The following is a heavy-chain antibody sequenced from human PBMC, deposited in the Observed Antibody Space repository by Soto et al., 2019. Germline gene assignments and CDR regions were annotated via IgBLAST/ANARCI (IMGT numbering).Heavy chain of an antibody. CDR1: GDSISSGDNY. J-gene: IGHJ4*02. D-gene: IGHD3-16*01. Sequence: SETLSLTCTVSGDSISSGDNYWSWIRQPPGKGLEWIGYIYYSGRSYYKPSLKSRVSMSVDTSKNQFSLTPTSVTAADTAVYYCARGGGFDSWGPGTLVTVSS. CDR3: ARGGGFDS. V-gene: IGHV4-30-4*01. CDR2: IYYSGRS.